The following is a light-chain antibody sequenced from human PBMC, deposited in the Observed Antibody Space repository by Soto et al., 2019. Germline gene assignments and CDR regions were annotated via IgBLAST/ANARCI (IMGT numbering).Light chain of an antibody. CDR2: GAF. J-gene: IGKJ5*01. Sequence: EIVLTQSPATLSLSPGERATLSCRASPSVTNFLAWYQQKPDPAPRLLIYGAFTMATGIPARFSGSGSGTDFTLTISSLEPEDSAVYYCQQRNVWPPVTFGQGTRLEIK. CDR1: PSVTNF. V-gene: IGKV3-11*01. CDR3: QQRNVWPPVT.